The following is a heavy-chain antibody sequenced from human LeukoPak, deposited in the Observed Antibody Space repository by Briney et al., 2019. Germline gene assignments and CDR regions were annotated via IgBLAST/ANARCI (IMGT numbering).Heavy chain of an antibody. J-gene: IGHJ4*02. CDR3: ARDNTMVRGVIDY. CDR2: INHSGST. V-gene: IGHV4-34*01. Sequence: PSETLSLTCAVYGGSFSGYYWSWIRQPPGKGLEWIGEINHSGSTNYNPSLKSRVTISVDTSKNQFSLKLSSVTAADTAVYYCARDNTMVRGVIDYWGQGTLVTVSS. CDR1: GGSFSGYY. D-gene: IGHD3-10*01.